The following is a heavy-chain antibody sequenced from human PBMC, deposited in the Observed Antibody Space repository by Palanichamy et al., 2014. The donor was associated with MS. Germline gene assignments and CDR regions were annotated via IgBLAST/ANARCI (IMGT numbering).Heavy chain of an antibody. CDR2: IYYSGST. CDR3: ARVPYCSSTSCPTIDY. J-gene: IGHJ4*02. Sequence: VQLQESGPGLVKPSETLSLTCTVSGGSVSSGSYYWSWIQQPPGKGLEWIGYIYYSGSTNYNPSLKSRVTISVDTSKNQFSLKLSSVTAADTAVYYCARVPYCSSTSCPTIDYWGQGTLVTVSS. CDR1: GGSVSSGSYY. D-gene: IGHD2-2*01. V-gene: IGHV4-61*01.